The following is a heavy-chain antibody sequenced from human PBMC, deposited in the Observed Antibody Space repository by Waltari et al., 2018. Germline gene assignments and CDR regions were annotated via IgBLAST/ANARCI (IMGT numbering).Heavy chain of an antibody. Sequence: QVRLVQSGAEVKKPGASLKVSCEASGYTFSNYYVHWVRQAPGQGLEWMGMINTAAGTTNYAPKFRGRVTMTRVTSTSTVYLDLSSLRSEDTAVYFCAREPPGATKGFDYWGQGTLVIVSS. CDR3: AREPPGATKGFDY. V-gene: IGHV1-46*01. CDR1: GYTFSNYY. D-gene: IGHD1-26*01. CDR2: INTAAGTT. J-gene: IGHJ4*02.